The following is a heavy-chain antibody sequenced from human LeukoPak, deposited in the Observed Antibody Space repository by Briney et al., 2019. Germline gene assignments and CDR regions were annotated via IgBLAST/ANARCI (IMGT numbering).Heavy chain of an antibody. V-gene: IGHV3-30*04. Sequence: GGSLRLSCAASGFTFSSSAMHWVRQAPGKGLEWVAVMSYDGSNKYYADSVKGRFTISRDNSKNTLYLQMNSLRVEDTAVYYCARDHSNYYDSSGYYWGYIDYWGQGTLITVSS. CDR1: GFTFSSSA. CDR2: MSYDGSNK. CDR3: ARDHSNYYDSSGYYWGYIDY. J-gene: IGHJ4*02. D-gene: IGHD3-22*01.